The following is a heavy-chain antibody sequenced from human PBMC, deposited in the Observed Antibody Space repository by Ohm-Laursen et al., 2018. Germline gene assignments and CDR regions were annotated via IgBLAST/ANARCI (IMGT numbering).Heavy chain of an antibody. CDR3: ARQEGYCSSTSCYEVWFDP. J-gene: IGHJ5*02. D-gene: IGHD2-2*01. Sequence: GTLSLTCSVSGGAISNYYWSWIRQPPGKGLEWIGHINYSGNTNYNPSLKSRVTISVDTSKNQFSLKLSSETAADTAVYYCARQEGYCSSTSCYEVWFDPWGQGTLVTVSS. CDR1: GGAISNYY. V-gene: IGHV4-59*08. CDR2: INYSGNT.